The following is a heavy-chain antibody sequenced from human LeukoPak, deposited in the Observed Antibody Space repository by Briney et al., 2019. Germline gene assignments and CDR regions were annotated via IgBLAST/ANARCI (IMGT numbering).Heavy chain of an antibody. Sequence: GASVKVSFKVSGYTLTELSMHWVRQAPGKGLGWMGGFDPEDGETIYAQKFQGRVTMTEDTSTDTAYMELSSLRSEDTAVYYCATDLSGSWFKFDYWGQGTLVTVSS. CDR3: ATDLSGSWFKFDY. V-gene: IGHV1-24*01. J-gene: IGHJ4*02. CDR1: GYTLTELS. CDR2: FDPEDGET. D-gene: IGHD1-26*01.